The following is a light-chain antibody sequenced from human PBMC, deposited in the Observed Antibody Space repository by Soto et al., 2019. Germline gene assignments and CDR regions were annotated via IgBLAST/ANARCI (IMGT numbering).Light chain of an antibody. V-gene: IGLV2-8*01. CDR3: SSYAGSNLYV. CDR1: SSDVGGYNY. J-gene: IGLJ1*01. Sequence: QSVLTQPPSASGSPGHSVTISCTGTSSDVGGYNYVSWYQQHPGKAPKLMIYGVSKRPSGVPDRFSGSKSGNTASLTVSGLQAEDEADYYCSSYAGSNLYVFGTGTKVTVL. CDR2: GVS.